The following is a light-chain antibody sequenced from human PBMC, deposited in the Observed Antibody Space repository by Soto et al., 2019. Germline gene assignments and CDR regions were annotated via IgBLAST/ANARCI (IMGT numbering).Light chain of an antibody. CDR1: QSVSSNY. J-gene: IGKJ5*01. Sequence: EIVLTQSPATLSLSPGERATLSCRAIQSVSSNYLAWYQHKPGQAPRLLIYDASTRATGIPDRFSGSGSGTDFTLTISRLEPEDFAVYYCQQYNNWPPITFGQGTRLEIK. CDR3: QQYNNWPPIT. CDR2: DAS. V-gene: IGKV3D-20*02.